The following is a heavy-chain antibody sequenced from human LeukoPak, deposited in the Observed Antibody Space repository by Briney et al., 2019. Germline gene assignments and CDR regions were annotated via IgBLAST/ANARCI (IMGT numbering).Heavy chain of an antibody. CDR2: VYTSGNT. CDR3: ARSYGAGYSYGFFDY. V-gene: IGHV4-4*07. D-gene: IGHD5-18*01. CDR1: GVSISGYY. J-gene: IGHJ4*02. Sequence: SETLSLTCTVSGVSISGYYWTWIRQPAGKGLEWIGRVYTSGNTNYNPSLKTRVAMSLDTSKNQFSLKLSSVTAADTAVYYCARSYGAGYSYGFFDYWGQGTLVTVSS.